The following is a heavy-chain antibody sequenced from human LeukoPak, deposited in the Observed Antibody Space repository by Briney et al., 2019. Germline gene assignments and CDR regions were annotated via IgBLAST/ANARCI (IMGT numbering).Heavy chain of an antibody. CDR3: ARLYCSGGNCYGAFDI. J-gene: IGHJ3*02. V-gene: IGHV4-39*01. CDR1: GGSISSRSYY. Sequence: SETLSLTCTASGGSISSRSYYWGWIRQPPGKGLEWIGSIHYSGSTYYNPSLKSRLTISVDTSKNQFSLKLSFVTAADTAVYYCARLYCSGGNCYGAFDIWGQGTMVTISS. D-gene: IGHD2-15*01. CDR2: IHYSGST.